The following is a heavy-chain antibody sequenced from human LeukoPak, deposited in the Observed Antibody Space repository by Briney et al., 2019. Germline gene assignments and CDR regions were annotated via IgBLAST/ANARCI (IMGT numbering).Heavy chain of an antibody. D-gene: IGHD2-2*01. CDR1: GFTFSSYW. V-gene: IGHV3-7*03. Sequence: GGSLRLSCAASGFTFSSYWMSWVRQAPGKGLEWVANIKQDGSEKYYVDSVKGRFTISRDNAKNTLNLQMNSLRVEDTAVYYCARAQLAHDSYPMDVWGQGTTVTVSS. CDR3: ARAQLAHDSYPMDV. J-gene: IGHJ6*02. CDR2: IKQDGSEK.